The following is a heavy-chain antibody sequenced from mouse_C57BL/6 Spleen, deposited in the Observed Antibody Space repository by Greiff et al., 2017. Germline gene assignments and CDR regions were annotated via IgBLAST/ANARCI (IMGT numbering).Heavy chain of an antibody. CDR3: ARYGIDYGNYESYAMDY. D-gene: IGHD2-1*01. V-gene: IGHV1-26*01. CDR2: INPNNGGT. J-gene: IGHJ4*01. CDR1: GYTFTDYY. Sequence: VQLQQSGPELVKPGASVKISCKASGYTFTDYYMNWVKQSHGKSLEWIGDINPNNGGTSYNQKFKGKATLTVEKSSSTAYMELRSLTSEDSAVYYCARYGIDYGNYESYAMDYWGQGTSVTVSS.